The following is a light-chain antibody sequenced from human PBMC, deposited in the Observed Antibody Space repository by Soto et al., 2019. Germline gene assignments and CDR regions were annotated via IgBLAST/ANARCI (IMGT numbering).Light chain of an antibody. CDR2: ATS. CDR1: QSVSSTY. J-gene: IGKJ1*01. Sequence: EIVLTQSPGTLSLSPGERASLSCRASQSVSSTYLAWYQQKPGQAPRLLIYATSTRATGIPDRFSGSGSGTDFILTISRLEPEEFAMYYCQQYGSSLWTFGQGTKVEIK. V-gene: IGKV3-20*01. CDR3: QQYGSSLWT.